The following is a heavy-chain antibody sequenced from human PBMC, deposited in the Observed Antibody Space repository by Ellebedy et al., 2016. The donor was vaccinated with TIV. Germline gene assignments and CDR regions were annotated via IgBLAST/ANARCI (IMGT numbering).Heavy chain of an antibody. CDR2: IKSKGDGETT. V-gene: IGHV3-15*07. Sequence: PGGSLRLSCAASGFTFSNVWMNWVRQAPGKGLEGVGRIKSKGDGETTEYAAPVKGRFTISRDDSKNTLYLQMKSLKTEDTAVYYCTTTMYYYDSGGYPTGDVLDIWGQGTIVTVSS. J-gene: IGHJ3*02. CDR3: TTTMYYYDSGGYPTGDVLDI. D-gene: IGHD3-22*01. CDR1: GFTFSNVW.